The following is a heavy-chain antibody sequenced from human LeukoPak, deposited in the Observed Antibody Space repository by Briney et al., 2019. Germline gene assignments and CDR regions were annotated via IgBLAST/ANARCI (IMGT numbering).Heavy chain of an antibody. CDR3: ARGWASSWYYFDF. D-gene: IGHD2-2*01. Sequence: PSETLSLTCAVSGGSMRNYYWSWIRQPPGKGLEWIGYTYDSGSSSYNPSLRSRVSISIDTSKNQFSLNLSSVTAADTAVYYCARGWASSWYYFDFWGQGTLVIVSS. CDR2: TYDSGSS. CDR1: GGSMRNYY. V-gene: IGHV4-59*01. J-gene: IGHJ4*02.